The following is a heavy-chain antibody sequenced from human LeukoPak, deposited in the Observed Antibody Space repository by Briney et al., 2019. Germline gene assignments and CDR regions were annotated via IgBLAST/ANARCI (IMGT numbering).Heavy chain of an antibody. Sequence: SETLSLTCTVSGGSISSYYWSWIRQPPGKGLEWIGYIYYRGSTNYNPSLKSRVTISVDTSKNQFSLKLSSVTAADTAVYYCASVTFGGVIVDYWGQGTLVTVSS. CDR2: IYYRGST. D-gene: IGHD3-16*02. CDR1: GGSISSYY. V-gene: IGHV4-59*01. CDR3: ASVTFGGVIVDY. J-gene: IGHJ4*02.